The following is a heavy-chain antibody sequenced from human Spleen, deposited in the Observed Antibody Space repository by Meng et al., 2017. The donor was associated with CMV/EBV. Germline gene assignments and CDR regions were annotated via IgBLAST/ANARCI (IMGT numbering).Heavy chain of an antibody. CDR3: ARDSPVYCSSISCLALTFIDH. CDR2: INPSGGST. CDR1: GYTFTSYY. V-gene: IGHV1-46*01. J-gene: IGHJ4*02. D-gene: IGHD2-2*01. Sequence: ASVKVSCKASGYTFTSYYMHWVRQAPGQGLEWMGIINPSGGSTSYAQKFQGRVTMTRDTSTSTVYMELSSLRSDDTAVYYCARDSPVYCSSISCLALTFIDHWGQGTLVTVSS.